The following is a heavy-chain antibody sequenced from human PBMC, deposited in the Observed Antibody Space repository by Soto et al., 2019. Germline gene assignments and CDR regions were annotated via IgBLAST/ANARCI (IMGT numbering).Heavy chain of an antibody. J-gene: IGHJ3*02. CDR3: ARAPPYLEAFDI. V-gene: IGHV4-31*03. Sequence: QVQLQESGPGLVKPSQTLSLTCTVSGGSISSGGYYWSWIRQHPGKGLEWIGYIYYSGSTYYNPSLQGRVTISVVTSKNQFSLKLSSVTAADTAVYYCARAPPYLEAFDIWGQGTMVTVSS. CDR1: GGSISSGGYY. D-gene: IGHD3-3*02. CDR2: IYYSGST.